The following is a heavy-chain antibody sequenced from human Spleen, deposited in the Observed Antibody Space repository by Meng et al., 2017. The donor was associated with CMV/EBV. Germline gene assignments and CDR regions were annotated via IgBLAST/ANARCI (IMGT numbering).Heavy chain of an antibody. CDR3: AKGESYDILTGYYPLIGAFDI. V-gene: IGHV4-61*03. CDR1: VGSVSSGSYY. D-gene: IGHD3-9*01. Sequence: SETLSLTCTVSVGSVSSGSYYWSWIRQPPGKRLEWIGHIYHSGSTNNNPSLKSRVTISLDTSKNHFSLKLSSVTAADTAVYYCAKGESYDILTGYYPLIGAFDIWGQGTMVTVSS. CDR2: IYHSGST. J-gene: IGHJ3*02.